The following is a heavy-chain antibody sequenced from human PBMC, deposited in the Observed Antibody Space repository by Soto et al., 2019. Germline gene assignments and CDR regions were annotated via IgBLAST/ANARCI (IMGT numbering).Heavy chain of an antibody. CDR1: GYSLTSYY. D-gene: IGHD3-10*02. V-gene: IGHV1-46*01. J-gene: IGHJ4*02. CDR2: TNPSDGST. Sequence: ASVQVSCKASGYSLTSYYMHGVRQAPGQGLEWMGITNPSDGSTNYAQKFQGRVTMTSDTSTSTVYMEMNSLRSEDTAMYYCARSYVKSRPIDVWGQGTLVTVAS. CDR3: ARSYVKSRPIDV.